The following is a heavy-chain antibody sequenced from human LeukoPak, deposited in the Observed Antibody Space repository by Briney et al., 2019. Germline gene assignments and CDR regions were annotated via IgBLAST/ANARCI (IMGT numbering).Heavy chain of an antibody. CDR2: ISYDGSNK. CDR1: GFTFSSYG. D-gene: IGHD3-10*01. V-gene: IGHV3-30*18. Sequence: PGGSLRLSCAASGFTFSSYGMHWVRQAPGKGLEWVAVISYDGSNKYYADSVKGRFTISRDNSKNTLYLQMNSLRAEDTAVYYCAKDGSKYYYGSGSHYDYWGQGTLVTVSS. CDR3: AKDGSKYYYGSGSHYDY. J-gene: IGHJ4*02.